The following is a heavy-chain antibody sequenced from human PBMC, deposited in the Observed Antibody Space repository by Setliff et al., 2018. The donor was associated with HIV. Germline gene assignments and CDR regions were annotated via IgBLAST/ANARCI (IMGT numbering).Heavy chain of an antibody. D-gene: IGHD3-16*01. J-gene: IGHJ6*03. Sequence: SETLSLTCTVSGGSISSYYWSWIRQPAGEGVEWIGRIYTSGSTNYNPSLKRRVTISLDTSKNQFSLNLSSVTAAYTAVYYCARRSPGGGYYMDVWGKGTTVTVSS. CDR1: GGSISSYY. V-gene: IGHV4-4*07. CDR3: ARRSPGGGYYMDV. CDR2: IYTSGST.